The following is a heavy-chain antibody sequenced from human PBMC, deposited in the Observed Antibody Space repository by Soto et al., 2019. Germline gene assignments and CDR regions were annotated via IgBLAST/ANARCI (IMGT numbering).Heavy chain of an antibody. J-gene: IGHJ6*02. CDR3: ARDFKYSSSSVYYYGMDV. V-gene: IGHV1-69*04. Sequence: SVKVSCKASGGIFSTYAISWLRQAPGQGLEWMGRIIPILGIANYAQKFQGRVTITADKSTSTAYMELSSLRSEDTAVYYCARDFKYSSSSVYYYGMDVWGQGTTVTVSS. CDR2: IIPILGIA. CDR1: GGIFSTYA. D-gene: IGHD6-6*01.